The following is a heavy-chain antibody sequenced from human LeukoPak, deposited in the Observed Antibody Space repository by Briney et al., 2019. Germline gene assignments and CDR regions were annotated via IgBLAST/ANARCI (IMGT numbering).Heavy chain of an antibody. V-gene: IGHV3-48*01. CDR2: SSWSSSTI. CDR3: ARDPPRGDFWSGAGRYYFDY. D-gene: IGHD3-3*01. Sequence: GGSLRLSCAASGFTLSSYTMNWVRQAPGKGLEWVSYSSWSSSTIYYADSGKGRFTISRDNAKNSLYLQMNSLRAEDTAVYYCARDPPRGDFWSGAGRYYFDYWGQGTLVTVSS. CDR1: GFTLSSYT. J-gene: IGHJ4*02.